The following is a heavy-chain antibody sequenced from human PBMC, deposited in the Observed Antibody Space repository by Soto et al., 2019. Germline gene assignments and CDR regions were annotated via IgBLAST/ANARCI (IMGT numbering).Heavy chain of an antibody. D-gene: IGHD6-13*01. J-gene: IGHJ6*02. CDR3: ARLRGIAAAGSEGMDV. CDR1: GYSFTSYW. CDR2: IYPGDSDT. V-gene: IGHV5-51*01. Sequence: PGESLKISCNGCGYSFTSYWIGWVRQMPWKGLEWMGIIYPGDSDTRYSPSFQGQVTISADKSISTAYLQWSSLKASDTAMYYCARLRGIAAAGSEGMDVWGQGTTVTVS.